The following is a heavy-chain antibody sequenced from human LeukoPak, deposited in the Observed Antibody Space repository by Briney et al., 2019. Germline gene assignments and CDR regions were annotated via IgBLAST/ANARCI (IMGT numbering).Heavy chain of an antibody. V-gene: IGHV3-7*01. J-gene: IGHJ4*02. Sequence: GGSLRLSCAASGFTFSTYWMRWVRQAPGKGLEWVANIREDGGEQFYVDSVKGRFTISRDNAKNSLYLQMNSLRAEDTAVYYCASVISTRLSMIRRVTGGFDYWGQGTLVTVSS. CDR3: ASVISTRLSMIRRVTGGFDY. CDR1: GFTFSTYW. CDR2: IREDGGEQ. D-gene: IGHD3-10*01.